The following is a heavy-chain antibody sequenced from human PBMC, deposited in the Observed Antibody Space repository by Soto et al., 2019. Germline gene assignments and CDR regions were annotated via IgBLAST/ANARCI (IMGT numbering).Heavy chain of an antibody. CDR1: GFTFSRYA. V-gene: IGHV3-23*01. D-gene: IGHD3-22*01. Sequence: GGSLRLSCAASGFTFSRYAMSWVRQAPGKGLEWVSAISGSGGSTYYADSVKGRFTISRDNSNNTLYLQMNSLRAEDTAVYYCAKSGYYDSSGYLDYWGQGTLVTVSS. J-gene: IGHJ4*02. CDR2: ISGSGGST. CDR3: AKSGYYDSSGYLDY.